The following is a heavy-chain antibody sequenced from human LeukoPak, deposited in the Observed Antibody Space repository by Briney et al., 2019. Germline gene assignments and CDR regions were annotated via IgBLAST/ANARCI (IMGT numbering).Heavy chain of an antibody. CDR2: IQQDGSEK. CDR1: GSIFRNYW. V-gene: IGHV3-7*01. D-gene: IGHD3-16*01. J-gene: IGHJ3*02. Sequence: GGSLRLSCAASGSIFRNYWMSWVRQAPGKGLEWVANIQQDGSEKSYVDSVKGRFTISRDNARSSLYLQMDSLRAEDTALYYCAGSWGYRALDIWGQGTMVTVSS. CDR3: AGSWGYRALDI.